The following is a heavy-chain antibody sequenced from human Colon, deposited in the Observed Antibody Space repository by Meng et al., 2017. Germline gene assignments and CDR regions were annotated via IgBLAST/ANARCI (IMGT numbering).Heavy chain of an antibody. D-gene: IGHD5-12*01. CDR2: SYYSGST. J-gene: IGHJ4*02. Sequence: GSLRLSCTVSGGSVSSGSYYWSWIRQPPGKELEWIGSSYYSGSTNYNPSLKSPVTISVDTATDQFYLKLSSVTAADTAVYYCARDIRYNGYGCYFDYWGQGTLVTVSS. CDR3: ARDIRYNGYGCYFDY. V-gene: IGHV4-61*01. CDR1: GGSVSSGSYY.